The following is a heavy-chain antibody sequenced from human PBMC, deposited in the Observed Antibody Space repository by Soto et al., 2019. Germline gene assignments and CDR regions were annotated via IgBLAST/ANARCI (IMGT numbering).Heavy chain of an antibody. CDR2: ISYDGSNK. CDR3: ATLRGVFDY. Sequence: GGSLRLSCAASGFTFSSYAMHWVRQAPGKGLEWVAVISYDGSNKYYADSVKGRFTISRDNSKNTLYLQMNSLRAEDTAVYYCATLRGVFDYWGQGTLVTVSS. J-gene: IGHJ4*02. CDR1: GFTFSSYA. V-gene: IGHV3-30-3*01. D-gene: IGHD3-10*01.